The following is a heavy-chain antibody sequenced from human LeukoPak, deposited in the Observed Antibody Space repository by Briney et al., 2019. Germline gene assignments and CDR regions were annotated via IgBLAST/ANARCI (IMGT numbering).Heavy chain of an antibody. CDR3: ARHNVGATLIYYYYYGMDV. Sequence: GESLKISCKGSGYIFTSYWIGWVRQMPGKGLEWMGIIYPGDSDTRYSPSFQGQVTISADKSISTAYLQWSSLKASDTAMYYCARHNVGATLIYYYYYGMDVWGQGTTVTVSS. D-gene: IGHD1-26*01. CDR2: IYPGDSDT. CDR1: GYIFTSYW. J-gene: IGHJ6*02. V-gene: IGHV5-51*01.